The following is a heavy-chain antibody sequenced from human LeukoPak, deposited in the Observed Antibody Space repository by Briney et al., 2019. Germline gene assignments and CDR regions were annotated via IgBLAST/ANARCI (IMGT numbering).Heavy chain of an antibody. CDR2: ISGTGGSA. CDR3: ALSGGTNVGY. CDR1: GFYFSSFA. J-gene: IGHJ1*01. Sequence: GGSLRLSCETSGFYFSSFAMSWVRQAPGKGPEWVSTISGTGGSAYYAASVKGRFTISRDNSNNTVSLQMDSLRAEDTALYYCALSGGTNVGYWGQGTLVTVSP. V-gene: IGHV3-23*01. D-gene: IGHD2-8*01.